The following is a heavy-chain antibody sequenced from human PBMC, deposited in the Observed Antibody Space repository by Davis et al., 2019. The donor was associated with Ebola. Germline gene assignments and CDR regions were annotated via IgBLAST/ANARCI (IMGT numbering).Heavy chain of an antibody. V-gene: IGHV3-74*01. D-gene: IGHD3-10*01. Sequence: HTGGSLRLSCAASGFTFNNYVMNWVRQAPGKGLVWVSRISSDGNRMSYASFLKGRFSISRDNAKNTMFLQMNRLRAEDTAVYYCARGGRDGSGSYAPFNWGQGTLVTVSS. CDR2: ISSDGNRM. J-gene: IGHJ4*02. CDR1: GFTFNNYV. CDR3: ARGGRDGSGSYAPFN.